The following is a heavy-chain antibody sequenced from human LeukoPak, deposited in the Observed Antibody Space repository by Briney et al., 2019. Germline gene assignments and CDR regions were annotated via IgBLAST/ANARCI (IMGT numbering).Heavy chain of an antibody. J-gene: IGHJ3*02. Sequence: SETLSLTCAVYGGSFSGYYWSWIRQPPGKGLEWIGEINHSGSTNYNPSLKSRVTISVDTSKNQFSLKLSSVTAAGTAVYYCASRGDYSNPDDAFDIWGQGTMVTVSS. CDR2: INHSGST. V-gene: IGHV4-34*01. CDR1: GGSFSGYY. CDR3: ASRGDYSNPDDAFDI. D-gene: IGHD4-11*01.